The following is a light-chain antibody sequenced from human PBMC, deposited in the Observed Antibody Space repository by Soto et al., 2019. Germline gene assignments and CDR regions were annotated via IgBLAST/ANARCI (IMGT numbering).Light chain of an antibody. CDR3: QQYGSSPLLT. CDR2: GAS. V-gene: IGKV3-20*01. CDR1: QSVSSSY. J-gene: IGKJ4*01. Sequence: EIVLTQSPGTLSLSPGERATLSCRASQSVSSSYLAWYQQKPGQAPRLLIYGASNRATGIPDRFSGSGSGTDFTLPISRLEPEDFAVYYCQQYGSSPLLTFGGGTKVEIK.